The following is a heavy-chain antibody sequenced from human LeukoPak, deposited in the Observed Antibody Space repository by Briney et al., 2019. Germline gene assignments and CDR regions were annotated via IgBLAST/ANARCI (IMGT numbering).Heavy chain of an antibody. Sequence: ASVKVSCKASGYTFTHYFIHWVRQAPGQGLEWMGWINPNSGGTNYAQIFQGRVTMTRDTSISTAFMELNRLRSDDTAVYYCVVWYYYDSSGYHSGFDYWGQGTLVTVSS. J-gene: IGHJ4*02. CDR2: INPNSGGT. CDR3: VVWYYYDSSGYHSGFDY. D-gene: IGHD3-22*01. CDR1: GYTFTHYF. V-gene: IGHV1-2*02.